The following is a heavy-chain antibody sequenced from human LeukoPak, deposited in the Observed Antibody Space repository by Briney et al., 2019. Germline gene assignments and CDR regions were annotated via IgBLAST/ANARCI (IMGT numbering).Heavy chain of an antibody. V-gene: IGHV3-23*01. CDR3: AKGPSSGWYDRFDY. CDR2: ITGSGGNT. CDR1: GFTFSSYA. J-gene: IGHJ4*02. D-gene: IGHD6-19*01. Sequence: GSLRLSCAASGFTFSSYAMSWVRQAPGRGLEWISGITGSGGNTYYADSVKGRFTISRDNSKNTLYLEMSSLRAEDTAVYYCAKGPSSGWYDRFDYWGQGTLVTVSS.